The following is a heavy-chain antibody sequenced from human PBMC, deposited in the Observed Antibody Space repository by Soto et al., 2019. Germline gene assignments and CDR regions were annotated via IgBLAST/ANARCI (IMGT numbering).Heavy chain of an antibody. Sequence: QVQLQESGPGLVKPSQTVSLTCTVSGGSIFGGDYYWSWIRQSPGKGLQWVGSIYYSGSTYYNPSLKSRVTISVDTSKNHFSLKLSSVTAADTAVYYCARDVDSTILKPNDAFGIWGQWTMVTVSS. V-gene: IGHV4-30-4*01. CDR3: ARDVDSTILKPNDAFGI. D-gene: IGHD5-18*01. CDR1: GGSIFGGDYY. CDR2: IYYSGST. J-gene: IGHJ3*02.